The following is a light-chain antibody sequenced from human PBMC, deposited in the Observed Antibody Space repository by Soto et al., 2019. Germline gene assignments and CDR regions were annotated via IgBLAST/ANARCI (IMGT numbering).Light chain of an antibody. CDR2: ANN. J-gene: IGLJ3*02. V-gene: IGLV1-44*01. Sequence: QPVLTQPPSASGTPGQRVTNSCSGSSSNNGSETVNWYQQVPGTAPKLLIYANNHRPSGVPDRFSVSKSGTSASLAIGGLQSEDEADYCCAAWDYSLKGWVFGGGTKLTVL. CDR1: SSNNGSET. CDR3: AAWDYSLKGWV.